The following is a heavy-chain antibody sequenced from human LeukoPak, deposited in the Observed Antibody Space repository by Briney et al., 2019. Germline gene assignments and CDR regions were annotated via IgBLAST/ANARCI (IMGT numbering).Heavy chain of an antibody. CDR2: IDHTGST. Sequence: PSETLSLTCAVYGESFSGYHWSWIRQTLGKGVEWSGKIDHTGSTIYNPSLKGRLTISVDTPKNQFSMELSSVTAADTAVYYCARHINGRGWRFDPWGQGTLVTVSS. D-gene: IGHD6-19*01. J-gene: IGHJ5*02. V-gene: IGHV4-34*01. CDR3: ARHINGRGWRFDP. CDR1: GESFSGYH.